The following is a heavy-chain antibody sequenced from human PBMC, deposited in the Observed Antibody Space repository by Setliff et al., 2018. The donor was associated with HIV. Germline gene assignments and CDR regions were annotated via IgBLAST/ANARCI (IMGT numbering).Heavy chain of an antibody. D-gene: IGHD3-22*01. Sequence: GASVKVSCKASGYTFTSYDINWVRQAAGQGLEWIGWMNSNSGNTGYAQKFRGRVTTTRNISINTAYMELSSLSSEDTAVYYCARDDHYYDMGSILSDWFFDVWDRGTLVTVSS. CDR3: ARDDHYYDMGSILSDWFFDV. CDR2: MNSNSGNT. V-gene: IGHV1-8*02. J-gene: IGHJ2*01. CDR1: GYTFTSYD.